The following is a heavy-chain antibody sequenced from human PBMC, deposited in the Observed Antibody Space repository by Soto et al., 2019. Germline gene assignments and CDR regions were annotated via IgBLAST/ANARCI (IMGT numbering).Heavy chain of an antibody. V-gene: IGHV1-8*01. CDR2: MNPNSGNT. CDR3: SRAGWVVGRAVVDY. J-gene: IGHJ4*02. D-gene: IGHD1-26*01. CDR1: GYTFTSYD. Sequence: QVQLVQSGAEVKKPGASVKVSCKASGYTFTSYDINWVRQATGQGLEWMGWMNPNSGNTGYAQKFQGRLTMTRNTSISTAYMELSSLRSEDTAVYYCSRAGWVVGRAVVDYWGQGTLVTVSS.